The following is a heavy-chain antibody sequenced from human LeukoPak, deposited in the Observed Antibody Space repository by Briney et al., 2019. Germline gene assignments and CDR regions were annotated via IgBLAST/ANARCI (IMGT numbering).Heavy chain of an antibody. Sequence: SETLSLTCTVSGGSISSSSYYWGWIRQPPGKGLEWIGSIYYSGSTYYNPSLKSRVTISVDTSKNQFSLKLSSVTAADTAVYYCARDYYDSSGYPAFDYWGQGTLVTVSS. D-gene: IGHD3-22*01. V-gene: IGHV4-39*01. CDR1: GGSISSSSYY. CDR3: ARDYYDSSGYPAFDY. CDR2: IYYSGST. J-gene: IGHJ4*02.